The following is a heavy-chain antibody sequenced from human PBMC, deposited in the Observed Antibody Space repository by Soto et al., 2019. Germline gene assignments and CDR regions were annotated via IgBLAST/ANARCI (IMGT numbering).Heavy chain of an antibody. D-gene: IGHD4-17*01. CDR2: SNHSGST. Sequence: QVQLQQWGAGLLKPSETLSLTCAVYCWSFSGYYWSWIRQPPGKGLEWIGESNHSGSTNYNPSLKSRVTISVDTSKKQFSRKRSSVTAADTAVYYCARAYGANVFESWGQGTLVNVSS. J-gene: IGHJ4*02. CDR3: ARAYGANVFES. CDR1: CWSFSGYY. V-gene: IGHV4-34*01.